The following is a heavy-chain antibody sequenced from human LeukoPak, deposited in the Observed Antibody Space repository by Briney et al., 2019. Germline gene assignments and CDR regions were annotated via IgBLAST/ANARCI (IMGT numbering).Heavy chain of an antibody. CDR3: AGDPPGTPVGFDV. D-gene: IGHD3-10*01. J-gene: IGHJ3*01. CDR1: AGTFNTYA. V-gene: IGHV1-69*06. CDR2: ITPLSATP. Sequence: SVKVSCKASAGTFNTYAISWVRQAPGQGLEWMGRITPLSATPSQSQWIQGRVTITADISTNTVFLDLSSLRSEDTALYFCAGDPPGTPVGFDVWGQGTMVTVSS.